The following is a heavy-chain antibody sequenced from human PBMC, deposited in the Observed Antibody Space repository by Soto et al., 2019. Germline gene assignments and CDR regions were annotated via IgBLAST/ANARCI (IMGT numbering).Heavy chain of an antibody. CDR1: GFTFSSYG. D-gene: IGHD2-15*01. CDR2: ISYDGSRK. V-gene: IGHV3-30*03. Sequence: QLQLVESGGGVVQPGRSLRLSCAASGFTFSSYGRHWARQAPGEGLEGVAVISYDGSRKYYADSVKGRFTISRDFAKNPVHPHMNCLRVEAAAVYFCAPKGDGGRWSRDCWGQGNLVTV. CDR3: APKGDGGRWSRDC. J-gene: IGHJ4*02.